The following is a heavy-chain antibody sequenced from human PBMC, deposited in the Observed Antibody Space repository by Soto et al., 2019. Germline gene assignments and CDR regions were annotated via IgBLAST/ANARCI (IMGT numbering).Heavy chain of an antibody. V-gene: IGHV1-69*06. CDR3: AREGRHFDY. CDR2: INPIFGTP. Sequence: QVQPVQSGAEVQRPGSSVKVSCKASGGTFSSYAISWVRQAPGQGLEWMGGINPIFGTPHYAQKYQGRVTITADTFTNTAYMELTRLTSDDTAVYFCAREGRHFDYWGQGTLVTVSS. CDR1: GGTFSSYA. J-gene: IGHJ4*02.